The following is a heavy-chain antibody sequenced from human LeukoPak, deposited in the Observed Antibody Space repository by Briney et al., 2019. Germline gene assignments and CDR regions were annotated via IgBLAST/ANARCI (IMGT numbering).Heavy chain of an antibody. V-gene: IGHV4-59*01. Sequence: SETLSLTCSVSGVSISTAYWSWIRQPPGKGLEWIGNIPYSGITNYNPSPKSRVSISLAPSKKQFSLKTISVSTADTAVYFCATGGWFHDCWGQGTLVTVSS. J-gene: IGHJ4*02. CDR1: GVSISTAY. D-gene: IGHD6-19*01. CDR3: ATGGWFHDC. CDR2: IPYSGIT.